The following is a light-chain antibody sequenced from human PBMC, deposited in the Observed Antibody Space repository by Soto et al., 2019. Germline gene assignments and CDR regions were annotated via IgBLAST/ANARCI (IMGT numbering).Light chain of an antibody. CDR2: VKSDGSH. CDR3: QTWGAGHVV. Sequence: QPVLTQSPSASASPGASVKLPCTLSSGHSSYAIAWHQQQPEKGPRYLMKVKSDGSHTKGDGIPDRFSGSSAGAERYLTIASIQSEDEDDYYWQTWGAGHVVFGGATKVTLL. J-gene: IGLJ2*01. V-gene: IGLV4-69*01. CDR1: SGHSSYA.